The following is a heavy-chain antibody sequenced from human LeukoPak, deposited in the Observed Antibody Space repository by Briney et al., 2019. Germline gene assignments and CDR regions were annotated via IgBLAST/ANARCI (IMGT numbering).Heavy chain of an antibody. J-gene: IGHJ3*01. Sequence: GGSLRLSCEASGVTFSSFSMNWVRQSPEKGLEWVSSITAGSSHIFYGDSMKGRFTISRDNAKNSLYLQMNSLRADDSAVYYCARDPNSKIGAFDLWGQGTMVTVSS. CDR1: GVTFSSFS. CDR2: ITAGSSHI. V-gene: IGHV3-21*01. D-gene: IGHD2/OR15-2a*01. CDR3: ARDPNSKIGAFDL.